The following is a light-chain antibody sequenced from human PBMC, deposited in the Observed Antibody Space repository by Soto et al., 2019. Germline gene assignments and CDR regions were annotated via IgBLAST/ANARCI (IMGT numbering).Light chain of an antibody. CDR1: SSNIGNDY. V-gene: IGLV1-51*02. CDR2: ENN. J-gene: IGLJ2*01. Sequence: QSVLTQPPSVSAAPGQKVTISCSGSSSNIGNDYVSWYQQLPGTAPKLLIYENNKRPSGIPDRFSGSKSGTSATLGVTGLQTGDEADYYCGTWDNSRSVLFGGGTKLTVL. CDR3: GTWDNSRSVL.